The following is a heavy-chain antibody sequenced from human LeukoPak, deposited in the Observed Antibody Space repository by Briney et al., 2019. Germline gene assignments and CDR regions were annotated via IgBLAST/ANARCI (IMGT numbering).Heavy chain of an antibody. Sequence: ASVKVSSKASGYTFTRYGISWVRQAPRQGLEWMGWISAYNGATNYAQKLQDRVTMTTDTSTSTAYMELRSLRSDDTAVYYCARGEAYSNYEDYWGQGTLVTVSS. V-gene: IGHV1-18*01. CDR2: ISAYNGAT. J-gene: IGHJ4*02. CDR1: GYTFTRYG. D-gene: IGHD4-11*01. CDR3: ARGEAYSNYEDY.